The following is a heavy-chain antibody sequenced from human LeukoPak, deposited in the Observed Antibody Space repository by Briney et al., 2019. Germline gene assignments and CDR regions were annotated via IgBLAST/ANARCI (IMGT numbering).Heavy chain of an antibody. D-gene: IGHD1-7*01. J-gene: IGHJ4*02. CDR1: GYSISSGYY. Sequence: SETLSLTCTVSGYSISSGYYWGWIRQPPGKGLEWIGSIYYSGSTYYNPSLKSRVTISVDTSKNQFSLKLRSVAVADTAVYYCARPYICNYSFAFDYWGQGTLVTVSS. V-gene: IGHV4-38-2*02. CDR3: ARPYICNYSFAFDY. CDR2: IYYSGST.